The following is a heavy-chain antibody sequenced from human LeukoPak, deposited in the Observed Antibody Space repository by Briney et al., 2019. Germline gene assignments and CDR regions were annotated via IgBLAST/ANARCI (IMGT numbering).Heavy chain of an antibody. V-gene: IGHV4-59*01. D-gene: IGHD6-19*01. J-gene: IGHJ4*02. Sequence: SSETLSLTCAVYGGSFSSYYWSWIRQPPGKGLEWIGYIYYSGSTNYNPSLKSRVTISVDTSKNQFSLKLSSVTAADTAVYYCARTAAVAGNVFDYWGQGTLVTVSS. CDR3: ARTAAVAGNVFDY. CDR2: IYYSGST. CDR1: GGSFSSYY.